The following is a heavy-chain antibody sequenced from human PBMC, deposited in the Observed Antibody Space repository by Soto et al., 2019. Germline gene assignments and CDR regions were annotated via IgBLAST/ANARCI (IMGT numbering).Heavy chain of an antibody. CDR2: ISYDGSNK. J-gene: IGHJ6*02. V-gene: IGHV3-30*18. CDR1: GFTFSSYG. Sequence: SGGSLRLSCAASGFTFSSYGMHWVRQAPGKGLEWVAVISYDGSNKYYADSVKGRFTISRDNSKNTLYLQMNSLRAEDTAVYYCAKDSYVPSYGMDVWGQGTTVTVSS. D-gene: IGHD5-18*01. CDR3: AKDSYVPSYGMDV.